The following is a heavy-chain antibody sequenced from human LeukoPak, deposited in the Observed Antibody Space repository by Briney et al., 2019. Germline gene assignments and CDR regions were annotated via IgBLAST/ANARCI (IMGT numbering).Heavy chain of an antibody. CDR1: GGSISSYY. Sequence: SETLSLTCTVSGGSISSYYWSWIRQPPGKGLEWIGYIYYSGSTNYNPSLKSRVTISVDTSKNQFSLKLSSVTAADTAVYYCARVVRVAAAGNYYFDYWGQGTLVTVSS. CDR2: IYYSGST. CDR3: ARVVRVAAAGNYYFDY. V-gene: IGHV4-59*01. D-gene: IGHD6-13*01. J-gene: IGHJ4*02.